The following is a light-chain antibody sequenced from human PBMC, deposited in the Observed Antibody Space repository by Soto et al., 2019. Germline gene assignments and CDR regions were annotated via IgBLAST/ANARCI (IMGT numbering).Light chain of an antibody. V-gene: IGLV2-14*01. CDR1: SSDVGGYNY. CDR2: EVT. Sequence: QSVLTQPASVSGSPGQSITISCTGTSSDVGGYNYVSWYQQHPGEVPKLLIYEVTTRPSGVSNLFSGSKSGNTASLTISGLQAEDEDDYYCSSYTSDITHVFGGGTKVTVL. CDR3: SSYTSDITHV. J-gene: IGLJ2*01.